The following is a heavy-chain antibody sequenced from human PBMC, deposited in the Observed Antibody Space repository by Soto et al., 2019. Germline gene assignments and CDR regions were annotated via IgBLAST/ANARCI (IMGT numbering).Heavy chain of an antibody. CDR3: AREGVSHSGSYGGAFDI. V-gene: IGHV1-69*13. J-gene: IGHJ3*02. D-gene: IGHD1-26*01. CDR1: VGTFSSYA. Sequence: SVEVSSKASVGTFSSYAISCPRQAPGQGLEWMGGIIPIFGTANYAQKLQGRVTITADESTSTAYMELSSLRSEDTAVYYCAREGVSHSGSYGGAFDIWGQGTMVTVSS. CDR2: IIPIFGTA.